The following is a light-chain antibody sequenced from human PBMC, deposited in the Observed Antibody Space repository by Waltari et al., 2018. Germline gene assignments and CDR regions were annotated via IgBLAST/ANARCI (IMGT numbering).Light chain of an antibody. CDR3: QQYNDWPYT. J-gene: IGKJ2*01. CDR1: QGISSY. CDR2: TAS. Sequence: AIRMTQSPSSFSASTGDRVTITCRASQGISSYLAWYQQKPGKAPKLLIYTASTRATEIPARFSGSGSGTEFTLTISSLQSEDFAVYYCQQYNDWPYTFGQGTKLEIK. V-gene: IGKV1-8*01.